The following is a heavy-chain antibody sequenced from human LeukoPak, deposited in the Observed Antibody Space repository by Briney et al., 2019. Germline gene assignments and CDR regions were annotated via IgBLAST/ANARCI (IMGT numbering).Heavy chain of an antibody. V-gene: IGHV1-24*01. J-gene: IGHJ4*02. Sequence: GASVKVSCKVSGYTLTELSMHWVRQAPGKGLEWMGGFDPKDGETIYAQKFQGRVTMIEDTSTDTAYMELSSLRSEDTAVYYCARRKARDLILDYWGQGTLVTVSS. D-gene: IGHD3/OR15-3a*01. CDR3: ARRKARDLILDY. CDR2: FDPKDGET. CDR1: GYTLTELS.